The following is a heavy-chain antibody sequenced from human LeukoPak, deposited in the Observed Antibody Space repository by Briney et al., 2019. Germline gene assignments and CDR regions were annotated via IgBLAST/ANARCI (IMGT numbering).Heavy chain of an antibody. V-gene: IGHV4-59*01. Sequence: SETLSLTCAVSGVSISSYYWSWIRQPPGKGLEWIGYIYYSGSTNYNPSLTSRVTISVDTSKNQFSLKLSSVPAADTDVYYCARGHDYYDSSGYYYEGGGDLYYFYYWGQGTLVTVSS. D-gene: IGHD3-22*01. CDR2: IYYSGST. CDR1: GVSISSYY. J-gene: IGHJ4*02. CDR3: ARGHDYYDSSGYYYEGGGDLYYFYY.